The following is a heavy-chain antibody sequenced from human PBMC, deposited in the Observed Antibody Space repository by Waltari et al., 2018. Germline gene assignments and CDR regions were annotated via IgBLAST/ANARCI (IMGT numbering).Heavy chain of an antibody. CDR3: ARDRTRGPGFSSQLDT. Sequence: QVQLQESGPGLVTPSATLSITCSVFGDSLRTGRWNWNRQPPGKGLDGIGCLYDTDNTNYSLSFKSRVTISVDTSNNEFSLTVSSVTAADTARYYCARDRTRGPGFSSQLDTWGLGTLVIVSS. J-gene: IGHJ5*02. D-gene: IGHD6-13*01. V-gene: IGHV4-59*01. CDR1: GDSLRTGR. CDR2: LYDTDNT.